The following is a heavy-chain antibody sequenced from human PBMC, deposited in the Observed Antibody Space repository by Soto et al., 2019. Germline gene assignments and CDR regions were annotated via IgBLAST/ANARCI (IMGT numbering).Heavy chain of an antibody. J-gene: IGHJ6*02. CDR1: GFSFSSYA. Sequence: QVQLVESGGGVVQPGRSLRLSCAASGFSFSSYALYWVRQAPGKGLEGVALIAYNGIDEYYADSVKGRFTISRDSSTNTLSLQMNSLRGEDTAVYYCARAPPRGIAAPGSWGSGMDVWGQGTTVTVSS. CDR2: IAYNGIDE. V-gene: IGHV3-30-3*01. D-gene: IGHD6-13*01. CDR3: ARAPPRGIAAPGSWGSGMDV.